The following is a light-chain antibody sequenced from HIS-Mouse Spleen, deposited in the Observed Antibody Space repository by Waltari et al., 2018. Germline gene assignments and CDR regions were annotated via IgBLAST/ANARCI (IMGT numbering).Light chain of an antibody. V-gene: IGLV1-40*01. CDR2: GNS. J-gene: IGLJ1*01. Sequence: QSVLTQPPSVSGAPGQRVTISCTGSSSNIGAGYDVHWYQQLPGTAPKLLIYGNSNRPSGAPDRFSGSKSGTSASLAITGLQAEDEADYYCQSYDSSLSAHYVFGTGTKVTVL. CDR1: SSNIGAGYD. CDR3: QSYDSSLSAHYV.